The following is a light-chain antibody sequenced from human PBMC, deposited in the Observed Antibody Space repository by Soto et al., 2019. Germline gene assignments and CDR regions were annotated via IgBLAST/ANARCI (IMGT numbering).Light chain of an antibody. V-gene: IGKV1-5*03. CDR3: QQSNNSSGT. CDR2: KAS. J-gene: IGKJ1*01. Sequence: DIQMTQSPSTLSASVGDRVTITCRASQNVNSCLAWFQQKPGKAPKPLIYKASNLENGVPSRFSGSGSGTEFTLTISGLQHDDFETYYCQQSNNSSGTFGQGTKVEIK. CDR1: QNVNSC.